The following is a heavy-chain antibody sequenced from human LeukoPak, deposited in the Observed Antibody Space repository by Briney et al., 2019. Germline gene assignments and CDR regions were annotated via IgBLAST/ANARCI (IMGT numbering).Heavy chain of an antibody. J-gene: IGHJ4*02. V-gene: IGHV6-1*01. CDR2: TYYRSKWYN. CDR1: GDSVSSNSAA. Sequence: SQTLSLTCAISGDSVSSNSAAWNWIRQSPSIGLEWLGRTYYRSKWYNDYAVSVKSRITINPDTSKNQFSLQLNSVTPEDTAVYYCARGGGIQLWQDYFDYWGQGTLVTATS. D-gene: IGHD5-18*01. CDR3: ARGGGIQLWQDYFDY.